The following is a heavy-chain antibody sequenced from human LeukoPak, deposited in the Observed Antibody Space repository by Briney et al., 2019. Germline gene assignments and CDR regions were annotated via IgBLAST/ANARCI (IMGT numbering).Heavy chain of an antibody. CDR1: GFTFSSYA. D-gene: IGHD3-3*01. CDR3: AKGDSVLRFLEWFPYDY. J-gene: IGHJ4*02. Sequence: GGSLRLSCAASGFTFSSYAMSWVRQAPGKGLEWVSAISGSGGSTYYADSVKGRFTISRDNSKNTLYLQMNSLRAEDTAVYYCAKGDSVLRFLEWFPYDYWGQGTLVTVSS. V-gene: IGHV3-23*01. CDR2: ISGSGGST.